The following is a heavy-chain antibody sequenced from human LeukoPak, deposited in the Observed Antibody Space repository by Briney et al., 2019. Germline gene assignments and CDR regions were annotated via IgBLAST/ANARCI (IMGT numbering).Heavy chain of an antibody. V-gene: IGHV3-23*01. CDR2: ISGSGGST. CDR1: GFTFSSYG. J-gene: IGHJ3*02. D-gene: IGHD3-9*01. Sequence: GGSLRLSCAASGFTFSSYGMSWVRQAPGKGLEWVSAISGSGGSTYYADSVKGRFTISRDNSKNTLYLQMNSLRAEDTAVYYCAKEQKLRYFDWLLPGDAFDIWGQGTMVTVSS. CDR3: AKEQKLRYFDWLLPGDAFDI.